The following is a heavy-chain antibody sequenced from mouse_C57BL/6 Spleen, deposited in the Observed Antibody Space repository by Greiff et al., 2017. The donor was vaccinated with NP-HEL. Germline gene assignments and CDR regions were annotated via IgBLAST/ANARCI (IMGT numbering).Heavy chain of an antibody. Sequence: QVQLQQSGAELVRPGTSVKVSCKASGYAFTNYLIEWEKQRPGQGLEWIGVLNPGSGGTNYNEKFKGKATLTADKSSSTAYMQLSSLTSEDSAVYVSARAVITTVHYAMDYWGQGTSVTVSS. J-gene: IGHJ4*01. V-gene: IGHV1-54*01. CDR3: ARAVITTVHYAMDY. D-gene: IGHD1-1*01. CDR1: GYAFTNYL. CDR2: LNPGSGGT.